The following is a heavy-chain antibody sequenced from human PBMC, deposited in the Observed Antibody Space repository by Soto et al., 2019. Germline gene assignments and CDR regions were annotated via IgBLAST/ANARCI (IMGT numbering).Heavy chain of an antibody. Sequence: SETLSLTCTVSGGAISTYYWSWIRQPPGKGLEWIGYIYYSGSTNYNPSLKSRVTISVDTSKNQFSLKLSSVTAADTAVYYCARVEALRLDYWGQGTLVTVSS. CDR3: ARVEALRLDY. CDR1: GGAISTYY. V-gene: IGHV4-59*01. J-gene: IGHJ4*02. CDR2: IYYSGST. D-gene: IGHD4-17*01.